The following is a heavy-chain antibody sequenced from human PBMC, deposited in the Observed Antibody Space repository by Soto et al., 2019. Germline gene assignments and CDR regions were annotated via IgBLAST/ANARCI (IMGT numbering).Heavy chain of an antibody. CDR2: ISYDGSNK. CDR3: ARGVAGYYDY. V-gene: IGHV3-30-3*01. CDR1: GFTFSSYA. Sequence: QVQLVESGGGVVQPGRSLRLSCAASGFTFSSYAMHWVRQAPGKRLEWVAVISYDGSNKYYADSVKGRFTISRDNSKNTLYLKVNSLRAEDTAVYYCARGVAGYYDYWGQGTLVTVSS. D-gene: IGHD6-19*01. J-gene: IGHJ4*02.